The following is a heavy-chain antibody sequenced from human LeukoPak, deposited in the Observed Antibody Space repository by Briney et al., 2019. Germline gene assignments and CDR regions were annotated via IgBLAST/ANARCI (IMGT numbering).Heavy chain of an antibody. J-gene: IGHJ4*02. V-gene: IGHV3-30*18. CDR3: AKEYYFDY. CDR1: GFTFSSYG. Sequence: GGSLRLSCAAPGFTFSSYGMHWVRQAPGKGLEWVAVISYDGSNKYYADSVKGRFTISRDNSKNTLYLQMNSLRAEDTAVYYCAKEYYFDYWGQGTLVSVSS. CDR2: ISYDGSNK.